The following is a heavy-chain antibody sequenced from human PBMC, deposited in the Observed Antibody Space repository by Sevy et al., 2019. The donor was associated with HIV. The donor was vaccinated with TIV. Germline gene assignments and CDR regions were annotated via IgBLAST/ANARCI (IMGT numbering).Heavy chain of an antibody. CDR1: GFTFSGYW. V-gene: IGHV3-7*01. Sequence: GGSLRLSCAASGFTFSGYWLLWVRQAPGKGLEWVANINRVGTEEYYADSLKGRFTIARENAKNSGYLQINSLRSEDTAVYYCARESSDSSIVDLWGQGTLVTVSS. CDR2: INRVGTEE. CDR3: ARESSDSSIVDL. J-gene: IGHJ5*02. D-gene: IGHD3-22*01.